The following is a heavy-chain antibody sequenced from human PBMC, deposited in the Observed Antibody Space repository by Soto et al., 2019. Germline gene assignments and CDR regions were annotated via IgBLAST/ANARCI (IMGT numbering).Heavy chain of an antibody. Sequence: GASVKVSCKASGYIFTSYDINWVRQATGQGLEWMGWMNPNSGNTGYAQKFQGRVTVTRNTSISTAYMELSSLRSEDTAVYYCARRLTPTYMDVWGKGTTVTVSS. CDR1: GYIFTSYD. D-gene: IGHD3-9*01. CDR3: ARRLTPTYMDV. CDR2: MNPNSGNT. J-gene: IGHJ6*03. V-gene: IGHV1-8*01.